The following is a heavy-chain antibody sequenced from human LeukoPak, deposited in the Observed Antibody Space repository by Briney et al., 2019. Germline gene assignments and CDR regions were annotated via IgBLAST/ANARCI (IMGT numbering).Heavy chain of an antibody. V-gene: IGHV3-7*01. D-gene: IGHD3-10*01. CDR3: AREEGFYGSGSFDY. CDR2: IKQDGSEK. Sequence: PGGSLRLSCAASGFTFSSYWMSWVRQAPGKGLEWVANIKQDGSEKYYVDSVKGRFTISRDNAKNSLYLQMNSLRAEDTGVYYCAREEGFYGSGSFDYWGQGTLVTVSS. CDR1: GFTFSSYW. J-gene: IGHJ4*02.